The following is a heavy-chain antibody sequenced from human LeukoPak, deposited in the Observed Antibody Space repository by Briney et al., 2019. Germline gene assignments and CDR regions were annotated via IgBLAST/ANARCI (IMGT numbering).Heavy chain of an antibody. J-gene: IGHJ4*02. D-gene: IGHD3-3*01. Sequence: SETLSLTCTVSGASISSYYWSWIRQPPGKRLEWIGYIYYSGSANYNPSLKSRVTISVDTSKNQFSLKLSSVTAADTAVYYCARGKGSIFGVGSGDYWGQGTLVTVSS. CDR2: IYYSGSA. CDR1: GASISSYY. V-gene: IGHV4-59*01. CDR3: ARGKGSIFGVGSGDY.